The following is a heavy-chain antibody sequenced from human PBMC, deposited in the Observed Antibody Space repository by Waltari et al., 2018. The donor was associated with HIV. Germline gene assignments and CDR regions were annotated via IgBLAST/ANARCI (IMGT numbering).Heavy chain of an antibody. J-gene: IGHJ4*02. V-gene: IGHV4-39*02. Sequence: QLQLQESGPGLVKPSETLSLTCTVSGGSVSSSVYYWGWIRQPPGKGLEWIGNISYSENTDSSPALKSRVPISVDTSKNRFSLRVTSVTAADTAVYYCARGPGYYFDSWGQGTLVTVSS. CDR3: ARGPGYYFDS. D-gene: IGHD3-10*01. CDR1: GGSVSSSVYY. CDR2: ISYSENT.